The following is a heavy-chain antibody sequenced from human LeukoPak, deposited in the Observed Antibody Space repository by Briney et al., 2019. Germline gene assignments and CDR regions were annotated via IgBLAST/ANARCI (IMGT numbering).Heavy chain of an antibody. CDR1: GGSFTDYF. D-gene: IGHD3-22*01. V-gene: IGHV4-34*01. J-gene: IGHJ6*02. Sequence: KPSETLSLTCTVFGGSFTDYFWTWIRHSPGKGLEWIGEINDYTGDSKYNPSLNSRVSISLEKSKNQLSLELRSVTAADTAVYYCARGRMAKIVVVHSFSYGLDVWGQGTTVTVSS. CDR2: INDYTGDS. CDR3: ARGRMAKIVVVHSFSYGLDV.